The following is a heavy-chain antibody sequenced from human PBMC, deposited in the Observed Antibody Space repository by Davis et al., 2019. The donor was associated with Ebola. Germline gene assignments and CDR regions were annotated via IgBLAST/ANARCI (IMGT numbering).Heavy chain of an antibody. Sequence: GESLKISCAASGFTFSSYWMSWVRQAPGKGLEWVAVISYDGSNKYYADSVKGRFTISRDNSKNTLYLQMNSLRAEDTAVYYCARGDSSSWYYYGMDVWGQGTTVTVSS. CDR3: ARGDSSSWYYYGMDV. V-gene: IGHV3-30*03. J-gene: IGHJ6*02. D-gene: IGHD6-13*01. CDR2: ISYDGSNK. CDR1: GFTFSSYW.